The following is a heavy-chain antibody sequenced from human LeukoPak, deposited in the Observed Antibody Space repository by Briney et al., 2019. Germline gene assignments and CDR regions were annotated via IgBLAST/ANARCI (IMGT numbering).Heavy chain of an antibody. CDR3: AQLVLYNWFDP. D-gene: IGHD6-13*01. J-gene: IGHJ5*02. Sequence: SETLSLTCAVSGGSISSSNWWSWVRQPPGKGLEWIGEIYHSGSTNYDPSLKSRVTISVDKSKNQFSLKLSSVTAADTAVYYCAQLVLYNWFDPWGQGTLVTVSS. CDR1: GGSISSSNW. V-gene: IGHV4-4*02. CDR2: IYHSGST.